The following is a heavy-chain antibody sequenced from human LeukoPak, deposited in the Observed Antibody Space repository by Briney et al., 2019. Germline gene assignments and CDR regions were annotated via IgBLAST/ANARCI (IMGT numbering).Heavy chain of an antibody. CDR1: GFTFSSYG. CDR3: AKEAQYYYDSSGYTSSYYYYMDV. CDR2: IWYDGSNK. J-gene: IGHJ6*03. Sequence: GGSLRPPCAASGFTFSSYGMHWVRQAPGKGLEWVAVIWYDGSNKYYADSVKGRFTISRDNSKNTLYLQMNSLRAEDTAVYYCAKEAQYYYDSSGYTSSYYYYMDVWGKGTTVTVSS. D-gene: IGHD3-22*01. V-gene: IGHV3-33*06.